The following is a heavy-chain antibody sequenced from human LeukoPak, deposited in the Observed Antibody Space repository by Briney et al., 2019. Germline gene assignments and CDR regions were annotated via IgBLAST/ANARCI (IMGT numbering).Heavy chain of an antibody. CDR1: GFTFSSYG. CDR2: IKQDGSGK. V-gene: IGHV3-7*01. D-gene: IGHD2-15*01. J-gene: IGHJ6*02. Sequence: PGRSLRLSCAASGFTFSSYGMHWVRQAPGKGLEWVANIKQDGSGKYYVDSVKGRFTISRDNAKNSLYLQMNSLRAEDTAVYYCARDRTEMVAATAYYYYGMDVWGQGTTVTVSS. CDR3: ARDRTEMVAATAYYYYGMDV.